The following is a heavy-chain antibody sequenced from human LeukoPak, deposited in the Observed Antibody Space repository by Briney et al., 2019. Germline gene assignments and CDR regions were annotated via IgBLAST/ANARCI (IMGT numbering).Heavy chain of an antibody. J-gene: IGHJ5*02. CDR2: ISYDGSNK. CDR3: ARSVEMAT. V-gene: IGHV3-30*03. Sequence: GRSLRLSCAASGFTFSSYGMHWVRQAPGKGLEWVAVISYDGSNKYYADSVKGRFTISRDNSKNTLYLQMNSLRAEDTAVYYCARSVEMATSGQGTLVTVSS. D-gene: IGHD5-24*01. CDR1: GFTFSSYG.